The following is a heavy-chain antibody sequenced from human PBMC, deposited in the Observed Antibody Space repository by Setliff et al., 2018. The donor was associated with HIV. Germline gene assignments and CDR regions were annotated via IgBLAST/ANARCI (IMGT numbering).Heavy chain of an antibody. D-gene: IGHD6-19*01. CDR1: GASISSSGYY. Sequence: PSETLSLTCTVSGASISSSGYYWSWIRQPPGKGLEWIGEINHSGSTNYDPSLQSRVTISVDTSKNQFSLKLTSVTAADTAVYYCARAGAIPSWAVSGLSYYYYMDVRGKGTTVTVSS. J-gene: IGHJ6*03. CDR2: INHSGST. CDR3: ARAGAIPSWAVSGLSYYYYMDV. V-gene: IGHV4-39*07.